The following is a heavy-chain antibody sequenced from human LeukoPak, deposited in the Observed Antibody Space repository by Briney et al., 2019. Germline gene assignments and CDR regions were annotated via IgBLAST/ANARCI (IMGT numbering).Heavy chain of an antibody. Sequence: GSLRLSCAASGFTFSNYWMHWVRQAPGKGLVYVSRINSDGSSANYADSVQGRFTISRDNAKNTLYLEMNSLRAEDTAVYYCARDPRRLDYWGQGTLVTVSS. CDR1: GFTFSNYW. CDR3: ARDPRRLDY. J-gene: IGHJ4*02. CDR2: INSDGSSA. V-gene: IGHV3-74*01.